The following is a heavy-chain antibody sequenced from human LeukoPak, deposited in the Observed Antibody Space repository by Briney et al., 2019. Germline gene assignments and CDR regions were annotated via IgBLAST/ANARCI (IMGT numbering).Heavy chain of an antibody. J-gene: IGHJ6*02. CDR2: ISSSSSYI. CDR1: GFTFSSYS. V-gene: IGHV3-21*01. D-gene: IGHD3-22*01. CDR3: ASRNYYYDSSGYRRLDV. Sequence: GRSLRLSCAASGFTFSSYSMNWVRQAPGKGLEWVSSISSSSSYIYYADSVKGRFTISRDNAKNSLYLQMNSLRAEDTAVYYCASRNYYYDSSGYRRLDVWGQGTTVTVSS.